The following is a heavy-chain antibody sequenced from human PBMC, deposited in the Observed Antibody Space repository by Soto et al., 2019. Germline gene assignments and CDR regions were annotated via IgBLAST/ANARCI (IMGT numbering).Heavy chain of an antibody. V-gene: IGHV3-23*01. CDR1: GFTFSSYA. CDR3: AKSKSVQLWLPPNWFDP. Sequence: GGSLRLSCAASGFTFSSYAMSWVRQAPGKGLEWVSAISGSGGSTYYADSVKRRFTISRDNSKNTLYLQMNSLRAEDTAVYYCAKSKSVQLWLPPNWFDPWGQGTLVTVSS. D-gene: IGHD5-18*01. CDR2: ISGSGGST. J-gene: IGHJ5*02.